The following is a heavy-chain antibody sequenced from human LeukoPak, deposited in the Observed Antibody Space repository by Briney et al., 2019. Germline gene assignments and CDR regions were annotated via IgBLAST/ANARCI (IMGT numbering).Heavy chain of an antibody. D-gene: IGHD1-26*01. CDR2: INPNSGGT. J-gene: IGHJ4*02. CDR3: ARVSGSYYGGYFDY. V-gene: IGHV1-2*02. CDR1: GYTFTGYY. Sequence: ASVKVSCKASGYTFTGYYMHWVRQAPGQGLEWMGWINPNSGGTNYAQKFQGRVTMTRDTSISTAYMELSRLRSDDTAVYCCARVSGSYYGGYFDYWGQGTLVTVSS.